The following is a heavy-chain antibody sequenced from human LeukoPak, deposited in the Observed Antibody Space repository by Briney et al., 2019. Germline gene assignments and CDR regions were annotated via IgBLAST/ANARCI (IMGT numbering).Heavy chain of an antibody. J-gene: IGHJ4*02. Sequence: SETLSLTCTVSGGSISSYYWSWIRQPAGKGLEWIGRIYTSGSTNYNPSLKSRVTISVDTSKNQFSLKLRSVTAADTAVYYCARVTGYMIEDYFDYWGQGILVTVSS. D-gene: IGHD3-9*01. V-gene: IGHV4-4*07. CDR3: ARVTGYMIEDYFDY. CDR1: GGSISSYY. CDR2: IYTSGST.